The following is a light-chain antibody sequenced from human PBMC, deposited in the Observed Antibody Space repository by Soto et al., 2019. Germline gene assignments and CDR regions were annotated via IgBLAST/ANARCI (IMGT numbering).Light chain of an antibody. Sequence: EIVLTQSPATLSLSPGERATLSCRASQSVGSYLAWYQHKPGQAPRLLIYGASNRATDIPGRFSGRGSGTDFTLTISSLESGDAAVYYCHHRDKWPRTFGQGTKLEIK. J-gene: IGKJ2*01. CDR1: QSVGSY. V-gene: IGKV3-11*01. CDR3: HHRDKWPRT. CDR2: GAS.